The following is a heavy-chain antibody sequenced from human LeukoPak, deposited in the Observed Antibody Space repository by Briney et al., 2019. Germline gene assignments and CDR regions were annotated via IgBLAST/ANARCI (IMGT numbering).Heavy chain of an antibody. CDR1: GFTFSNYG. D-gene: IGHD4-23*01. Sequence: GGSLRLSCGASGFTFSNYGMLWVRQSPGKGLEWVAFIRYDGNNKLYADSVKGRFTISRDNSKNTLYLQMNSLRAEDTAVYYCAKVPYGGNSYYYYYMDVWGKGTTVTISS. V-gene: IGHV3-30*02. J-gene: IGHJ6*03. CDR2: IRYDGNNK. CDR3: AKVPYGGNSYYYYYMDV.